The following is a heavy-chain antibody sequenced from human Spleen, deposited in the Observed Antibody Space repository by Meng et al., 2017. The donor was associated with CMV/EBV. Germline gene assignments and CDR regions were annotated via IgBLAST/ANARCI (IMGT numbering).Heavy chain of an antibody. D-gene: IGHD2-15*01. CDR2: ISSSSSYI. J-gene: IGHJ6*02. CDR1: GFTFSSYS. V-gene: IGHV3-21*01. Sequence: GGSLRLSCAASGFTFSSYSMNWVRQAPGKGLEWVSSISSSSSYIYYADSVKGRFTISRDNAKNSLYLQMNSLRAEDTAVYYCAKDMIVVVVAATLDAGMDVWGQGTTVTVSS. CDR3: AKDMIVVVVAATLDAGMDV.